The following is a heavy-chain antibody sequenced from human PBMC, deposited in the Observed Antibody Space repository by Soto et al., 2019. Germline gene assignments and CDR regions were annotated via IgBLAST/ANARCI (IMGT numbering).Heavy chain of an antibody. D-gene: IGHD3-16*01. Sequence: QVQLVQSGAEVKNPGASVKVSCKASGYSFTRYGIGWARQAPGQGREWMGWINAYNGNTNYAQNLQGRLTLTTDTSTTTAYMGLRSLRSNDTAIYYCAMVDVYVTPSPQDVWGQGTTVTVSS. CDR2: INAYNGNT. V-gene: IGHV1-18*01. J-gene: IGHJ6*02. CDR1: GYSFTRYG. CDR3: AMVDVYVTPSPQDV.